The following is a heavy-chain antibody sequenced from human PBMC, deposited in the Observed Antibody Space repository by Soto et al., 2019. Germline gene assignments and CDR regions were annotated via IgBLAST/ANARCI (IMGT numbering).Heavy chain of an antibody. CDR2: IYYSGST. CDR3: VRDLGFWSGYPDNYGMDV. V-gene: IGHV4-31*03. CDR1: GGSISSGGYY. J-gene: IGHJ6*02. Sequence: SETLSLTCTVSGGSISSGGYYWSWIRQHPGKGLEWIGYIYYSGSTYYNPSLKSRVTISVDTSKNQFSLKLSSVTAADTAVYYCVRDLGFWSGYPDNYGMDVWGQGTTVTVSS. D-gene: IGHD3-3*01.